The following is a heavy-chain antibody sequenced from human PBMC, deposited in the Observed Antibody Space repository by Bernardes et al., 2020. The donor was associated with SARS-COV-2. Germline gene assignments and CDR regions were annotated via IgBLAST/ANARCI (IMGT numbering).Heavy chain of an antibody. J-gene: IGHJ3*02. CDR2: IYYSGST. CDR3: ARAPITMIVVVQAFDI. CDR1: GGSISSGGYY. D-gene: IGHD3-22*01. Sequence: TLSLTCTVSGGSISSGGYYWSWIRQHPGKGLEWIGYIYYSGSTYYNPSLKSRVTISVDTPKNQFSLKLSSVTAADTAVYYCARAPITMIVVVQAFDIWGQGTMVTVSS. V-gene: IGHV4-31*03.